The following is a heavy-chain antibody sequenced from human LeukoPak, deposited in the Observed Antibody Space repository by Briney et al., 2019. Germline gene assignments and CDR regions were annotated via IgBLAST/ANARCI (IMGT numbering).Heavy chain of an antibody. D-gene: IGHD3-3*01. Sequence: PSETLSLTCAVSGYSISSGHYWGWIRQPPGKGLEWIGSIYHSGSASYNPSLKSRVTISADTSKNQFSLKLSSVPAAGTAVYYCARRSITIFGVVIKSLGTIDYWGQGTLVTVSS. CDR1: GYSISSGHY. V-gene: IGHV4-38-2*01. J-gene: IGHJ4*02. CDR3: ARRSITIFGVVIKSLGTIDY. CDR2: IYHSGSA.